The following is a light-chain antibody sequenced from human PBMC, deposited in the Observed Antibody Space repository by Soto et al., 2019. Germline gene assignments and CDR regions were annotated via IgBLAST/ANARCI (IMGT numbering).Light chain of an antibody. CDR3: QQYGSSPDT. CDR2: GAS. V-gene: IGKV3-20*01. CDR1: QSVSSSY. J-gene: IGKJ2*01. Sequence: EIVLTQSPGTLSLSPGERATLSCRASQSVSSSYLAWYQQKPGQAPRLLIYGASRRATGIPDRFSGSGSGPDFTLTISRLEPEDFAVYYCQQYGSSPDTFGQGTKLEIK.